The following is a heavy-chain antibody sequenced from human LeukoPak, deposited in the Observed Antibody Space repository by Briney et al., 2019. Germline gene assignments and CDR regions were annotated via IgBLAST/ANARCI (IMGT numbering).Heavy chain of an antibody. Sequence: GGSLRLSCAASGNYCMHWVRQAPGKGLVWVSHINSDGSWTSYADSVKGRFTISKDNAKSTVYLQMNNLRAEDTAVYYCVSFYETYWGRGTLVTVSS. J-gene: IGHJ4*02. CDR2: INSDGSWT. CDR1: GNYC. V-gene: IGHV3-74*01. CDR3: VSFYETY. D-gene: IGHD2-2*01.